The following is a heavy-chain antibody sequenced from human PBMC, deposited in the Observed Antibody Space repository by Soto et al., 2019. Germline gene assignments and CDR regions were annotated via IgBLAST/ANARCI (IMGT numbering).Heavy chain of an antibody. J-gene: IGHJ6*02. CDR2: ISAYNGNT. Sequence: ASVKVSCKASGYIFTGYYMNWVRQAPGHGLEWMGWISAYNGNTNYAQKLQGRVTMTTDTSTSTAYMELRSLRSDDTAVYYCARDNLRRARTTVTTFYYYYGMDVWGQGTTVTVSS. D-gene: IGHD4-4*01. V-gene: IGHV1-18*04. CDR3: ARDNLRRARTTVTTFYYYYGMDV. CDR1: GYIFTGYY.